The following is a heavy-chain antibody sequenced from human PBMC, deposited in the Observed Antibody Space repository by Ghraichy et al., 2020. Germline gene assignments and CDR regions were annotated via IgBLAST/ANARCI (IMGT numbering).Heavy chain of an antibody. V-gene: IGHV1-46*01. Sequence: ASVKVSCKASGYTFTSYYMHWVRQAPGQGLEWMGIINPSGGSTNYAQKFQGRVTMTRDTSTSTVYMELSSLRSEDTAVYYCARQRQWRNTDYNDGMDVWGQGTTVTVSS. CDR2: INPSGGST. CDR1: GYTFTSYY. CDR3: ARQRQWRNTDYNDGMDV. J-gene: IGHJ6*02. D-gene: IGHD6-19*01.